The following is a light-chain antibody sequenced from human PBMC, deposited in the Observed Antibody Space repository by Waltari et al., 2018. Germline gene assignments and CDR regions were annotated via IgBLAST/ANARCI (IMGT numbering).Light chain of an antibody. CDR2: WAS. Sequence: DIVLTQSPDSLAVSLGERATINCKSSQSVLYSPKNKNYLGWFQQKTGQPPKLLIYWASMRESGVPDRFSGSGSGTDFTLTISSLQAEDVAVYYCQQYHSVPRTFGQGTKVEI. V-gene: IGKV4-1*01. CDR3: QQYHSVPRT. CDR1: QSVLYSPKNKNY. J-gene: IGKJ1*01.